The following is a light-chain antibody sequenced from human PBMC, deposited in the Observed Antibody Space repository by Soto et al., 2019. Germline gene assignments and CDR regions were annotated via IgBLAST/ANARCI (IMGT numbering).Light chain of an antibody. J-gene: IGKJ1*01. V-gene: IGKV3-15*01. CDR2: GAS. Sequence: EIVLTQSPGTLSLSPGERATLSCRASQSVINNHLAWYQQKPGQAPRLLIYGASARATGIPARFSGSGSGTEFTLTISSLQSEDFAIYYCQQSSDWPRTFGQGTKVEIK. CDR3: QQSSDWPRT. CDR1: QSVINN.